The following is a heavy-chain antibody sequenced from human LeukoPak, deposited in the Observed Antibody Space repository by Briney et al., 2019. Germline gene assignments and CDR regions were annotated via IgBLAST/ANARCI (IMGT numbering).Heavy chain of an antibody. CDR3: ARLLWFGESQRPLYYYYYGMDV. V-gene: IGHV3-21*01. Sequence: PGGSLRLSCAASGFTFSSYSMSWVRQAPGKGLEWVSSISSSSSYIYYADSVKGRFTISRDNAKNSLYLQMNSLRAEDTAVYYRARLLWFGESQRPLYYYYYGMDVWGQGTTVTVSS. CDR2: ISSSSSYI. J-gene: IGHJ6*02. D-gene: IGHD3-10*01. CDR1: GFTFSSYS.